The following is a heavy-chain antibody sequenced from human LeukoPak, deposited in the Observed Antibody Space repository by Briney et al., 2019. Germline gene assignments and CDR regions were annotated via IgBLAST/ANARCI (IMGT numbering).Heavy chain of an antibody. CDR1: GYTFTGYY. CDR3: ARGSIAARY. J-gene: IGHJ4*02. CDR2: MNPNSGNT. V-gene: IGHV1-8*03. Sequence: GASVKVSCKASGYTFTGYYMHWVRQATGQGLEWMGWMNPNSGNTGYAQKFQGRVTITRNTSISTAYMELSSLRSEDTAVYYCARGSIAARYWGQGTLVTVSS. D-gene: IGHD6-6*01.